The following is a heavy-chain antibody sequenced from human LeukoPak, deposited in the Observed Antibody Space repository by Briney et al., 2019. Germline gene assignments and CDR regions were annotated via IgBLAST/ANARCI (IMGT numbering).Heavy chain of an antibody. V-gene: IGHV1-18*01. CDR3: ARGLYSYGFLQNTHVYYFDY. Sequence: ASVTVSCKASGYTFTSYGISWVRQAPGQGLEWMGWISAYNGNTNYAQKLQGRVTMTTDTSTSTAYMELRSLRSDDTAVYYCARGLYSYGFLQNTHVYYFDYWGQGTLVTVSS. CDR2: ISAYNGNT. J-gene: IGHJ4*02. CDR1: GYTFTSYG. D-gene: IGHD5-18*01.